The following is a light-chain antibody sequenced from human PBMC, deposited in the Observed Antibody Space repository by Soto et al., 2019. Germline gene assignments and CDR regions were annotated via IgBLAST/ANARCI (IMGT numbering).Light chain of an antibody. CDR3: QQRSNWHLT. V-gene: IGKV3D-11*02. CDR2: DAS. Sequence: VMTQSPATLSVSPGERVTLSCRASQSIHTYLAWYQQKPGQAPRLLIYDASNRATGIPARFSGSGPGTDFTLTISSLEPEDFAVYYCQQRSNWHLTFGGGTKVDIK. CDR1: QSIHTY. J-gene: IGKJ4*01.